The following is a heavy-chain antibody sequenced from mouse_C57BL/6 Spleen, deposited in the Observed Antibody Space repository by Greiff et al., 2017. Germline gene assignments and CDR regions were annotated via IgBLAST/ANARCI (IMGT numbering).Heavy chain of an antibody. Sequence: VQLQQPGTELVKPGASVTLSCKASGYTFTSYWMHWVKQRPGQGLEWIGTINPSTGGTTYNEKFKSKATLTVDKSSSTAYMRRSSLTSEDSAVYYCARDGGDYDDEGYYYAMDDWGQGTSVTVSS. CDR3: ARDGGDYDDEGYYYAMDD. D-gene: IGHD2-4*01. J-gene: IGHJ4*01. CDR1: GYTFTSYW. CDR2: INPSTGGT. V-gene: IGHV1-53*01.